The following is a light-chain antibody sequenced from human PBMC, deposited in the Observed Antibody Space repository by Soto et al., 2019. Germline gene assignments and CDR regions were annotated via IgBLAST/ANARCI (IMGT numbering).Light chain of an antibody. V-gene: IGKV1-5*01. Sequence: DIQMTQSPSTLSASVGDRVTITCRASESISCWLAWYQQKPGKAPKFLIYDASSLKSGVPSRFRGSGSGTEFTLTISSLQPDDFATYYCQQYNGLSYTFGQGTKLEI. CDR2: DAS. J-gene: IGKJ2*01. CDR3: QQYNGLSYT. CDR1: ESISCW.